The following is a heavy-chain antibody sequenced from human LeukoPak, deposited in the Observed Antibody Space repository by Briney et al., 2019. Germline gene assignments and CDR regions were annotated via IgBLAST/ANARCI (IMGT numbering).Heavy chain of an antibody. CDR1: GYTFTGYY. CDR2: INPNSGGT. Sequence: ASVKASCKASGYTFTGYYMHWVRQAPGQGLEWMGWINPNSGGTNYAQKFQGRVTMTRDTSISTAYMELSRLRSDDTAVYYCARDGSPRIAAAGYDYWGQGTLVTVSS. J-gene: IGHJ4*02. D-gene: IGHD6-13*01. V-gene: IGHV1-2*02. CDR3: ARDGSPRIAAAGYDY.